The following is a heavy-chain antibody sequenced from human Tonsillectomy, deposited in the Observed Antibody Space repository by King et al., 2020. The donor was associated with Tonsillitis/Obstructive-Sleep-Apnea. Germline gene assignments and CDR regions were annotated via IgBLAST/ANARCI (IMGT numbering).Heavy chain of an antibody. CDR2: TYYRSKWYT. CDR1: GDSVSSNSAA. J-gene: IGHJ5*02. D-gene: IGHD3-3*01. Sequence: VQLQQSGPGLVKPSQTLSLTCAISGDSVSSNSAAWNWIRQSPSRGLEWLGRTYYRSKWYTDYAVSVKSRITINSDTYRNQFSLQLNSVTPEDTAVYYCARESSYEFWSGYSPHWFDPWGQGTLVNVSS. CDR3: ARESSYEFWSGYSPHWFDP. V-gene: IGHV6-1*01.